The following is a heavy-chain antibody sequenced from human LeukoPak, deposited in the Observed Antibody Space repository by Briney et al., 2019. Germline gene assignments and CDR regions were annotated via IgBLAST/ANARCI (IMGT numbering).Heavy chain of an antibody. CDR1: GGSISSYY. CDR3: ARVYVHYDFWSGYLNWFDP. CDR2: IYTSGST. D-gene: IGHD3-3*01. Sequence: SETLSLTCTVSGGSISSYYGSWIRQPAGKGLEWIGRIYTSGSTNYNPSLKSRVTMSVDTSKNQFSLKLSSVTAADTAVYYCARVYVHYDFWSGYLNWFDPWGQGTLVTVSS. J-gene: IGHJ5*02. V-gene: IGHV4-4*07.